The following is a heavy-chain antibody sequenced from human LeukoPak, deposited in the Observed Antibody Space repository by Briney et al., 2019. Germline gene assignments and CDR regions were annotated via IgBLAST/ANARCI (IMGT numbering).Heavy chain of an antibody. D-gene: IGHD1-26*01. Sequence: PGGSLRLSCAASGLTFSTYGMNWVRQAPGKGLEWVSAITGSGGNTYYADSVKGRFTISRDNSKNTLYLQMNTLRAGDTAVYYCAKGFDSESYLGYWYFDLWGRGTLVSVSS. V-gene: IGHV3-23*01. CDR2: ITGSGGNT. CDR1: GLTFSTYG. J-gene: IGHJ2*01. CDR3: AKGFDSESYLGYWYFDL.